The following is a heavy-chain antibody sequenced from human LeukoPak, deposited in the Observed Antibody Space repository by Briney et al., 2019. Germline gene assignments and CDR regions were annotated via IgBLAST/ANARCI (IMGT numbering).Heavy chain of an antibody. CDR2: MHHTGST. V-gene: IGHV4-38-2*01. CDR3: ARRRRHTFDY. CDR1: GYSINSGYH. J-gene: IGHJ4*02. Sequence: PSETLSLTCSVSGYSINSGYHWGWIRQPPGKGLEWIAIMHHTGSTHYNPSLQSRVTISVDTSKNQFSLKLSSVTAADTAVYYCARRRRHTFDYWGQGTLVTVSS.